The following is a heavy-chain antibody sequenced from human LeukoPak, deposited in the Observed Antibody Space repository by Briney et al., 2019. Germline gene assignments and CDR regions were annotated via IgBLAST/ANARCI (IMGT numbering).Heavy chain of an antibody. J-gene: IGHJ4*02. CDR2: INPSDGTT. V-gene: IGHV1-46*01. CDR1: GYTFTKSDY. CDR3: ARGPTDMDFDY. Sequence: ASVKVSCKASGYTFTKSDYMHWVRQAPGPGLECMGIINPSDGTTFYAQKFQGRVTMTRDTSTNTVYMELSSLRSEDTAVFYCARGPTDMDFDYWGQGSLVTVSS.